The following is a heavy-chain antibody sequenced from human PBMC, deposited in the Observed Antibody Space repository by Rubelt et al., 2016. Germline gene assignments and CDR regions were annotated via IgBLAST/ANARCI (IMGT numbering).Heavy chain of an antibody. J-gene: IGHJ3*02. V-gene: IGHV3-23*01. CDR3: ASLHRSDDTQQYAFDI. Sequence: ISGSGGRTYYADSVKGRFTISRDNSKNTLYLQMNSLRAEDTAVYYCASLHRSDDTQQYAFDIWGQGTMVTVSS. CDR2: ISGSGGRT. D-gene: IGHD3-22*01.